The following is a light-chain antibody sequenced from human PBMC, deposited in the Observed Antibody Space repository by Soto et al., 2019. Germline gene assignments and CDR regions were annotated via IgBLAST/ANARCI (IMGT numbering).Light chain of an antibody. J-gene: IGLJ1*01. CDR3: SSYTSSSPYV. Sequence: QSALTQPASVSGSPGQSITISCTGTSSDIGGYNYVSWYQQNPGKAPKLMIYEVTNRPSGVSNRFSGSKSGNTASLTISGLQAEDEAHYYCSSYTSSSPYVFGTGTKLTVL. CDR2: EVT. V-gene: IGLV2-14*01. CDR1: SSDIGGYNY.